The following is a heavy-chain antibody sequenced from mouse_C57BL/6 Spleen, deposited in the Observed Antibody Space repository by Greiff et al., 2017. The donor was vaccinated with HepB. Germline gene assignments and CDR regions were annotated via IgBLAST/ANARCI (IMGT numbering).Heavy chain of an antibody. CDR1: GFTFSSYA. Sequence: EVKLMESGEGLVKPGGSLKLSCAASGFTFSSYAMSWVRQTPEKRLEWVAYISSGGDYIYYADTVKGRFTISRDNARNTLYLQMSSLKSEDTAMYYCTRGADGYSFAWFAYWGQGTLVTVSA. CDR2: ISSGGDYI. CDR3: TRGADGYSFAWFAY. V-gene: IGHV5-9-1*02. J-gene: IGHJ3*01. D-gene: IGHD2-3*01.